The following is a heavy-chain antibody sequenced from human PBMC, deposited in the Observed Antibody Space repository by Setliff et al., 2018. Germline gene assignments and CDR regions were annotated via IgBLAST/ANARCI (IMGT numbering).Heavy chain of an antibody. CDR2: IYAGDSDT. D-gene: IGHD3-10*01. J-gene: IGHJ5*02. Sequence: ESLKISCKGSGFSFTDFWIGWVRQMPGKGLEWMGLIYAGDSDTRYNPSFQGRVTMSADKSINTAYLQWSSLKASDTAIYYCARQKSTGSGNNWFDPWGQGTLVTV. CDR1: GFSFTDFW. CDR3: ARQKSTGSGNNWFDP. V-gene: IGHV5-51*01.